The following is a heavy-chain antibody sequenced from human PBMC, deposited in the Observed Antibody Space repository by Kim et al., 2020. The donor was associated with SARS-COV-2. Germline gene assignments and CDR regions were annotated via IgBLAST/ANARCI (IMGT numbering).Heavy chain of an antibody. V-gene: IGHV4-34*01. J-gene: IGHJ4*02. D-gene: IGHD3-10*01. CDR1: GGSFSGYY. Sequence: SETLSLTCAVYGGSFSGYYWSWIRQPPGKGLEWIGEINHSGSTNYNPSLKSRVTISVDTSKNQFSLKLSSVTAADTAVYYCAYSRPNRGWRVRGVFDYWGQGTLVTVSS. CDR2: INHSGST. CDR3: AYSRPNRGWRVRGVFDY.